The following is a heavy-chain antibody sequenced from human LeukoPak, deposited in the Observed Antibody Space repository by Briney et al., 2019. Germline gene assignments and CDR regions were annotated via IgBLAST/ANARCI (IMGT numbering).Heavy chain of an antibody. CDR2: IYYSGST. CDR3: ARTTGLPAAIFDY. V-gene: IGHV4-59*06. J-gene: IGHJ4*02. Sequence: SETLSLSCTVPGGSISSYYWSWIRQHPGKGLEWIGYIYYSGSTYYNPSLKSRVTTSADTSKNQFSLKLSSVTAADTAVYYCARTTGLPAAIFDYWGQGTLVTVSS. CDR1: GGSISSYY. D-gene: IGHD2-2*02.